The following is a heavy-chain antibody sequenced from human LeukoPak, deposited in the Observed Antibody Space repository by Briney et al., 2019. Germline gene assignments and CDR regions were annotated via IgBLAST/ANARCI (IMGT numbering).Heavy chain of an antibody. Sequence: GGSLRLSCAASGFTFCNYAMHWVRQAPGKGLEWVAVISNVETNTYYADSVKGRFTISRDNSKNTLYLQLNSLRAEDTSVYYCARDSTYYYASGSSGPHYFDSWGQGTLVTVSS. CDR2: ISNVETNT. V-gene: IGHV3-30*01. D-gene: IGHD3-10*01. J-gene: IGHJ4*02. CDR1: GFTFCNYA. CDR3: ARDSTYYYASGSSGPHYFDS.